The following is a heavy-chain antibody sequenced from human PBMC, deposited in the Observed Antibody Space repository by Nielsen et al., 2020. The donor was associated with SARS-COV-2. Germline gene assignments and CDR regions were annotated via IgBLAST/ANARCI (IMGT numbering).Heavy chain of an antibody. CDR1: GFTFSSYS. Sequence: GESLKISCAASGFTFSSYSMNWVRQAPGKGLEWVSGINWNGGSTGYADSVKGRFTISRDNAKNSLYLQMNSLRAEDTAVYYCAREFPYYDILTGYYEGFFDYWGQGTLVTVSS. V-gene: IGHV3-20*04. CDR3: AREFPYYDILTGYYEGFFDY. D-gene: IGHD3-9*01. J-gene: IGHJ4*02. CDR2: INWNGGST.